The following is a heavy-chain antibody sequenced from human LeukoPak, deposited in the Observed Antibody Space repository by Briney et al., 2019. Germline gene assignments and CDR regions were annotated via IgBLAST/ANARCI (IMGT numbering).Heavy chain of an antibody. J-gene: IGHJ4*02. D-gene: IGHD6-6*01. Sequence: GGSLRLSCAASGFTFSSYGMHWVRQAPGQGLDSVAVIWYDGITNYYADSVKGRFTISRDNSKNTLYLQMNSLRAEDTAVYYCTRDSTSREFHYWGQGTLVTVSS. V-gene: IGHV3-33*01. CDR1: GFTFSSYG. CDR3: TRDSTSREFHY. CDR2: IWYDGITN.